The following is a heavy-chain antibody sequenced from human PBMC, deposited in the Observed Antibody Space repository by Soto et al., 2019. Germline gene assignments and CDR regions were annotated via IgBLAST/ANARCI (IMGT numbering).Heavy chain of an antibody. Sequence: GASVKVSSKGSCYTFKTYGINWVRQAPGHGLEWMGWISVYNSNTNYAQRLPGRVTMTTDTSTNTVYMELRSLTSGDTAVYYCARDHPHQLGTGGYWGPGTLVTVSS. CDR2: ISVYNSNT. D-gene: IGHD3-16*01. CDR1: CYTFKTYG. CDR3: ARDHPHQLGTGGY. J-gene: IGHJ4*02. V-gene: IGHV1-18*01.